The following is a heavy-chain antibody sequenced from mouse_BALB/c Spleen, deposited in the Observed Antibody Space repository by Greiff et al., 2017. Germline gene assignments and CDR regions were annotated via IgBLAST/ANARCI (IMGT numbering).Heavy chain of an antibody. D-gene: IGHD2-14*01. Sequence: QVTLKVSGPGILQPSQTLSLTCSFSGFSLSTSGMGVGWIRQPSGKGLEWLAHIWWDDDKYYNTALKSGLTISKDTSKNQVFLKIASVDTADTATYYCARIANYRYYAMDYWGQGTSVTVSS. J-gene: IGHJ4*01. CDR3: ARIANYRYYAMDY. CDR2: IWWDDDK. CDR1: GFSLSTSGMG. V-gene: IGHV8-8*01.